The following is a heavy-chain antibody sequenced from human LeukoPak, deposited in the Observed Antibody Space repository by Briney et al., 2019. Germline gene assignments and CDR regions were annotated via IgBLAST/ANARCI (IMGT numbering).Heavy chain of an antibody. D-gene: IGHD1-14*01. J-gene: IGHJ3*01. CDR1: GLTFGNYA. CDR3: AKEATASYRISAFDV. CDR2: LSGSGTIM. V-gene: IGHV3-23*01. Sequence: GGSLRLSWVGSGLTFGNYAMSWGRQGPGKGLEWVSSLSGSGTIMNYAASVKGRFPIYRDNSKSTLYLQLNNLGAEDTALYYCAKEATASYRISAFDVWGPGTMVIVSS.